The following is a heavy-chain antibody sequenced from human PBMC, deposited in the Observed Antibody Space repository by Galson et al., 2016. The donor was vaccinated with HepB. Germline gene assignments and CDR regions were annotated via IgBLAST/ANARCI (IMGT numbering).Heavy chain of an antibody. J-gene: IGHJ3*02. CDR3: ARDATSRATHATFYM. D-gene: IGHD1-1*01. CDR2: INDSGTT. Sequence: DSLSTSDWWSWVRQSPRKGLEWIGEINDSGTTNYNPSLEGRVTISVDTSKNQFSLRLTSVTAADTAVYYCARDATSRATHATFYMWGQGTVVTVSS. CDR1: DSLSTSDW. V-gene: IGHV4-4*02.